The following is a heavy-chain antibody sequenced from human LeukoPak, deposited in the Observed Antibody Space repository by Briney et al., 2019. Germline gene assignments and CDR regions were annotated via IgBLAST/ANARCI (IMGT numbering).Heavy chain of an antibody. V-gene: IGHV1-24*01. CDR3: AIMGGGNYYSYWGGFEF. Sequence: ASVKVSCKASGYTVTPAAIHWVRQAPGQGLEWMGGFDPAEGNTTYSDNVQGRFSMSRDTSTDTVYMQMNSLRAEDTAVYYCAIMGGGNYYSYWGGFEFWGQGALVAVSS. CDR2: FDPAEGNT. D-gene: IGHD1-26*01. J-gene: IGHJ4*02. CDR1: GYTVTPAA.